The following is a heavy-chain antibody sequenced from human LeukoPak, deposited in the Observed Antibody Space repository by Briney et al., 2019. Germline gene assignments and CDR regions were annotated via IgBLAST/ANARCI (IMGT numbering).Heavy chain of an antibody. CDR1: GYTLTELS. D-gene: IGHD2-21*02. CDR3: ARDVATAVHFQFDP. V-gene: IGHV1-46*01. Sequence: AAVKVSCKVSGYTLTELSMHWVRQAPGQGLEWMGIINPSGGSTSYAQKFQGRVTMTRDTSTSTVYMELSSLRSEDTAVYYCARDVATAVHFQFDPWGQGTLVTVSS. CDR2: INPSGGST. J-gene: IGHJ5*02.